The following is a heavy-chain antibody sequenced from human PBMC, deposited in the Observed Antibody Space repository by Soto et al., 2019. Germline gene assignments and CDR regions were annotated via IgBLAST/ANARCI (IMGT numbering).Heavy chain of an antibody. Sequence: ASVKVSCKASGYTFTSYYMHWVRQAPGQGLEWIGIINPSGGSTSYAQKFQGRVTITRDMSTSTAYMELSSLRSEDTAVYYCAAGTYNWNYVHYYYYMDVWGKGTTVTVSS. J-gene: IGHJ6*03. CDR2: INPSGGST. V-gene: IGHV1-46*01. D-gene: IGHD1-7*01. CDR1: GYTFTSYY. CDR3: AAGTYNWNYVHYYYYMDV.